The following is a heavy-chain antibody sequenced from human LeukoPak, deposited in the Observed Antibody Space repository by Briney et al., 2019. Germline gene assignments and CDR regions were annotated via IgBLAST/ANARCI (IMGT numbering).Heavy chain of an antibody. V-gene: IGHV1-18*01. J-gene: IGHJ4*02. CDR1: GYSFSSLH. D-gene: IGHD5-24*01. CDR3: ARGTRARGTCSNGYTSSLDY. Sequence: ASMKVSCEASGYSFSSLHINWLRQAPGQGLEWMGWINGYNGNTLYSQNLQGRVTMTRDTATNTAYLELRTLRLDDTAVYYCARGTRARGTCSNGYTSSLDYWGQGTLITVSS. CDR2: INGYNGNT.